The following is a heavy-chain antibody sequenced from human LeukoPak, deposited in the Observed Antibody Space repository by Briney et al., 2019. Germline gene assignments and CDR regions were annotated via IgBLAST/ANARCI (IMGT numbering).Heavy chain of an antibody. V-gene: IGHV4-59*08. J-gene: IGHJ4*02. Sequence: PSETLSLTPSVSRGSTNNYYSSWIPQPPRKRRERVGYIYFSWSSNYNPSLKSRVTMSVATSKNQFSLKLSSVTAADTAVYYCARHVRSGYNFLDYWGQGNLVTVSS. CDR3: ARHVRSGYNFLDY. CDR1: RGSTNNYY. D-gene: IGHD5-24*01. CDR2: IYFSWSS.